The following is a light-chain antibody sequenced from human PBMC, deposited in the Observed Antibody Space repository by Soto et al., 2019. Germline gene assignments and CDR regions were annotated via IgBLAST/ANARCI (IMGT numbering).Light chain of an antibody. V-gene: IGKV3-20*01. CDR3: QQYGNSLPWT. CDR1: QIVSNNY. J-gene: IGKJ1*01. CDR2: GAS. Sequence: EIELTQSPGTLSLSPGEGATLSCRASQIVSNNYLAWYQQKPGQAPRLLVYGASRRATGIPDRFSGSGSGTDFTLTISRLEPEDFAVYYCQQYGNSLPWTFGQGTKVEIK.